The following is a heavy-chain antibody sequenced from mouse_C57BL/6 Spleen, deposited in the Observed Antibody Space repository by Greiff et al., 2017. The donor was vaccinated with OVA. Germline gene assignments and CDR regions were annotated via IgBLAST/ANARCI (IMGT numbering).Heavy chain of an antibody. J-gene: IGHJ4*01. CDR3: AREKAYYYGIYAMDY. V-gene: IGHV3-6*01. D-gene: IGHD1-1*01. CDR1: GYSITSGYY. CDR2: ISYDGSN. Sequence: EVHLVESGPGLVKPSQSLSLTCSVTGYSITSGYYWNWIRQFPGNKLEWMGYISYDGSNNYNPSLKNRISITRDTSKNQFFLKLNSVTTEDTATYYCAREKAYYYGIYAMDYWGQGTSVTVSS.